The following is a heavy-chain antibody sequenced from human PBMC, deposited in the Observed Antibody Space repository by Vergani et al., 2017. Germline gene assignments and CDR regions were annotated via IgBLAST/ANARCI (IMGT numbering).Heavy chain of an antibody. CDR3: ARDPLYSTTWPFLLRDMDV. Sequence: QVQLQESGPGLVRPSQTLSLTCTVSGGSISSGSYYWSWFRQPAGKGLEWIGRFYTGGGTSYNPSRKSRVTISVDTSKNQFSLQLSSVTAADTAVYYCARDPLYSTTWPFLLRDMDVWGQGTTVTVSS. CDR2: FYTGGGT. D-gene: IGHD6-13*01. CDR1: GGSISSGSYY. V-gene: IGHV4-61*02. J-gene: IGHJ6*02.